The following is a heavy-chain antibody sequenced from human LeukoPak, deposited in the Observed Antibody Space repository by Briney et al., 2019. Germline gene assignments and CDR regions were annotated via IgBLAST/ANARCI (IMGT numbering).Heavy chain of an antibody. J-gene: IGHJ3*02. CDR2: IYYSGST. CDR3: ARDLPQDPHHPYAFDI. Sequence: SETLSLTCTVSGGSISSSSYYWGWIRQPPGKGLEWIGSIYYSGSTYYNPSLKSRVTISVDTSKNQFSLKLSSVTAADTAVYYCARDLPQDPHHPYAFDIWGQGTMVTVSS. D-gene: IGHD1-14*01. V-gene: IGHV4-39*07. CDR1: GGSISSSSYY.